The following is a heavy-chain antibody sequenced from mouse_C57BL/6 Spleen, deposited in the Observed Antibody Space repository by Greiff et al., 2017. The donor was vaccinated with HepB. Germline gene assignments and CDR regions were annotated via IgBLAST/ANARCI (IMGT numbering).Heavy chain of an antibody. V-gene: IGHV5-16*01. CDR3: ARGDYYGSSYEGDYAMDY. D-gene: IGHD1-1*01. Sequence: DVMLVESEGGLVQPGSSMKLSCTASGFTFSDYYMAWVRQVPEKGLEWVANINYDGSSTYYLDSLKSRFIISRDNAKNILYLQMSSLKSEDTATYYCARGDYYGSSYEGDYAMDYWGQGTSVTVSS. J-gene: IGHJ4*01. CDR1: GFTFSDYY. CDR2: INYDGSST.